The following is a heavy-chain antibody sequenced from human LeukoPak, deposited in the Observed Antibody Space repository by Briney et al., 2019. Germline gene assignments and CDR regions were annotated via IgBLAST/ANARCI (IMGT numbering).Heavy chain of an antibody. V-gene: IGHV3-53*01. CDR3: ARARSGWYFDY. Sequence: GGSLRLSCAASGFTVSSNYMSWVRQAPGKGLEWVSVIYSGGSTYYADSVKGRFTISRDNSKNTLYLQMNSLRAEDTAVYYCARARSGWYFDYWGQGTLVTVSS. D-gene: IGHD6-19*01. CDR2: IYSGGST. CDR1: GFTVSSNY. J-gene: IGHJ4*02.